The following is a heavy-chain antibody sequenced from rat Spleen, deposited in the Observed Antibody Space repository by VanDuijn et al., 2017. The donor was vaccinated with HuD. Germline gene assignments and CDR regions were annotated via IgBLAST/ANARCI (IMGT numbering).Heavy chain of an antibody. CDR2: ISVSSSYI. D-gene: IGHD1-8*01. J-gene: IGHJ2*01. CDR1: GFTFSHFY. V-gene: IGHV5-34*01. Sequence: EVQLVESGGGLVQPGGSKKLSCAALGFTFSHFYMAWVRQAPTKGLEWVASISVSSSYIYYAETVKGRFTISMDNAKDTLSLQMTGLRSEDTALYYCARRDYSSYGGYFDYWGQGVMVTVSS. CDR3: ARRDYSSYGGYFDY.